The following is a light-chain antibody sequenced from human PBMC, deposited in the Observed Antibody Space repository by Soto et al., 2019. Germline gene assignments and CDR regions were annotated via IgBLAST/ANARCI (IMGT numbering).Light chain of an antibody. CDR1: SSDVGGYND. CDR2: EVT. J-gene: IGLJ2*01. CDR3: SSYASRSTVV. Sequence: QSALTQPPSASGSPGQSVTISCTGTSSDVGGYNDVSWYQQHPGKAPKLMIYEVTKRPSGVPDRFSGSKSGNTASLTVSGLQAEDEADYYCSSYASRSTVVFGGGTKLTVL. V-gene: IGLV2-8*01.